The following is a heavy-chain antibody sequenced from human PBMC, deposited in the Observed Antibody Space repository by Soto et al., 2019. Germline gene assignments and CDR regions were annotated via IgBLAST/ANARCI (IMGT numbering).Heavy chain of an antibody. CDR1: GFTFSSYC. CDR2: IWYDGSNK. D-gene: IGHD3-9*01. CDR3: ARSPGGYYID. J-gene: IGHJ3*01. V-gene: IGHV3-33*01. Sequence: GGSLRLSCAASGFTFSSYCMHWVRQAPGKGLEWVAVIWYDGSNKYYADSVKGRFTISRDNAKNTVYLQMNSLRAEDTAVYYCARSPGGYYIDWGQGTMVTVSS.